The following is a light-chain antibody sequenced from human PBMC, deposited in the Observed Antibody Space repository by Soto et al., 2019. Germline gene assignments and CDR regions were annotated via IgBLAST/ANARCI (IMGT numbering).Light chain of an antibody. CDR2: YDD. CDR1: SSNIGNHY. Sequence: QAVLTQPPSVSAAPGQKVTISCSGSSSNIGNHYVSWYQQLPGEAPKLFIYYDDLLASGVSDRFSGSKSGTSASLAISGLQSEDEADYYCGAWDDTLNGWVFGGGTKLTVL. J-gene: IGLJ3*02. CDR3: GAWDDTLNGWV. V-gene: IGLV1-36*01.